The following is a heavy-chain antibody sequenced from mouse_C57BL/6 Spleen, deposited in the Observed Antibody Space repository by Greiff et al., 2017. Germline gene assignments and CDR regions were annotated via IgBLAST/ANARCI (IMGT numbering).Heavy chain of an antibody. Sequence: QVQLQQPGAELVKPGASVKLSCKASGYTFTSYWMPWVKQRPGQGLEWIGEIDPSDSYTNYNQKFKCKATLTVDTSTSTPYMQLSSLTSEDAAVYYCARLRYFDVWGQGTTLTVSS. V-gene: IGHV1-50*01. CDR3: ARLRYFDV. CDR1: GYTFTSYW. CDR2: IDPSDSYT. J-gene: IGHJ2*01.